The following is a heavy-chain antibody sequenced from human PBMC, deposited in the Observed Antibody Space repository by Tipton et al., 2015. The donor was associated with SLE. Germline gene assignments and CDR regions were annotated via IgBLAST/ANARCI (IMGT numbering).Heavy chain of an antibody. J-gene: IGHJ4*02. CDR3: ARGRVAADY. D-gene: IGHD6-13*01. CDR1: GFTVSRYY. CDR2: IYRAGTT. V-gene: IGHV3-66*01. Sequence: GSLRLSCAASGFTVSRYYMSWVRQAPGKGLEWVSIIYRAGTTYYGDSAKGRFIISRDNSRNTLYLQMNSLRAEDTAVYYCARGRVAADYWGQGTLVTVSS.